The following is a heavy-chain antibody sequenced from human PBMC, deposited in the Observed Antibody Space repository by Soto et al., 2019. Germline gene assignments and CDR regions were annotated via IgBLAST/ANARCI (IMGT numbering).Heavy chain of an antibody. CDR2: INGDGSDI. Sequence: EVQLVESGGGLAQPGGSLRLSCGASGFDFSNYWMHWVRQAPGKGLVWVSRINGDGSDIKYADSVKGRFTISRDNAKNTVYLQMNSLRADDTAVYYCARDQTTGDWFDAWGQGALVTVSS. V-gene: IGHV3-74*03. CDR3: ARDQTTGDWFDA. CDR1: GFDFSNYW. D-gene: IGHD4-17*01. J-gene: IGHJ5*02.